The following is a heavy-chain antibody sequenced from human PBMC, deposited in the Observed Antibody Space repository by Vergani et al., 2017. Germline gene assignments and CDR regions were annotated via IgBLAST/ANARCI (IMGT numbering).Heavy chain of an antibody. Sequence: EVQLLESGGDLVQPRGSLRLSCAAPGSTFIMHAMSLVRQAPGKRLEWVSTLCAIDRRTHYADSVKGRFTISRAISKNTLFLHMNSLQPEDTAVYYCSKVGRSDVAGTFYAFDIWGQGTMVTVSS. CDR3: SKVGRSDVAGTFYAFDI. V-gene: IGHV3-23*01. CDR2: LCAIDRRT. D-gene: IGHD6-19*01. CDR1: GSTFIMHA. J-gene: IGHJ3*02.